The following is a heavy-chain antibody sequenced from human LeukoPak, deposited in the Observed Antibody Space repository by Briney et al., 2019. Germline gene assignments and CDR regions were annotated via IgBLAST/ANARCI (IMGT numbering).Heavy chain of an antibody. CDR3: ARAYYDYVWGSYRYTRWFDP. V-gene: IGHV4-59*01. CDR1: GGSISSYY. J-gene: IGHJ5*02. D-gene: IGHD3-16*02. CDR2: IYYSGST. Sequence: SETLSLTCTVSGGSISSYYWSWIRQPPGKGLEWIGYIYYSGSTNYNPSLKSRVTISVDTSKNQFSLKLSSVTAADTAVYYCARAYYDYVWGSYRYTRWFDPWGQGTLVTVSP.